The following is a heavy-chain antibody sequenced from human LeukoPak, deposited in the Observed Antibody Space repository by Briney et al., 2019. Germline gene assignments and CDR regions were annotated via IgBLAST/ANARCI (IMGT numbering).Heavy chain of an antibody. CDR3: AKEPLYYY. CDR2: ISGSGDTT. V-gene: IGHV3-23*01. J-gene: IGHJ4*02. D-gene: IGHD2-21*01. CDR1: RFTFSSYT. Sequence: GGSLRLSCAASRFTFSSYTMSWVRQAPGQGLEWVSAISGSGDTTYYADSVKGRFTISRDNSKNTLYLQMNSLRAEDTAVYYFAKEPLYYYGGQGTLVTVSS.